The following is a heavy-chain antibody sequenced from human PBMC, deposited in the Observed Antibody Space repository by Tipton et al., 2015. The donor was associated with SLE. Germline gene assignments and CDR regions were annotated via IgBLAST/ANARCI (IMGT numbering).Heavy chain of an antibody. CDR1: GGSISSNSYY. V-gene: IGHV4-39*07. CDR3: AGMGAAGDHFGVVLIDDRLRPGDWYFDL. Sequence: LRLSCTVSGGSISSNSYYWGWIRQPPGKGLEYIGSVYYSGATYYNPSLKSRVTISVDMSKNHFSLRLNSVSSADPAVYYCAGMGAAGDHFGVVLIDDRLRPGDWYFDLWGRGTLVTVSS. CDR2: VYYSGAT. D-gene: IGHD3-3*01. J-gene: IGHJ2*01.